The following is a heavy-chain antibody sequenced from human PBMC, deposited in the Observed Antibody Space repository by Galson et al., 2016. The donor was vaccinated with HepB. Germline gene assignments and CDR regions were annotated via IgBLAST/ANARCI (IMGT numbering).Heavy chain of an antibody. D-gene: IGHD1-7*01. CDR3: ARDLDWNYAADY. CDR1: GFTFSSFG. CDR2: IWYDGTNK. V-gene: IGHV3-33*01. J-gene: IGHJ4*02. Sequence: SLRLSCAASGFTFSSFGMHWFRQAPGKGLEWVAVIWYDGTNKIYADSVKGRFTISRDNSKNTLYLQMNSLRAEDTAVYYCARDLDWNYAADYWGQGTLVIVSS.